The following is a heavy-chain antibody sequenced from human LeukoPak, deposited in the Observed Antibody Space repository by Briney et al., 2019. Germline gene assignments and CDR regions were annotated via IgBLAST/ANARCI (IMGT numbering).Heavy chain of an antibody. V-gene: IGHV3-74*03. CDR1: GFAFSVSW. Sequence: GESLRLSCAASGFAFSVSWMHWVRQAPGKGLVWVSVIKSDGSGTAYADSVKGRLTISRDNAKNTVYLQMNSLRDEDTAVYYCAKDYFGSLEYWGQGTLVTVSS. CDR2: IKSDGSGT. J-gene: IGHJ4*02. D-gene: IGHD2/OR15-2a*01. CDR3: AKDYFGSLEY.